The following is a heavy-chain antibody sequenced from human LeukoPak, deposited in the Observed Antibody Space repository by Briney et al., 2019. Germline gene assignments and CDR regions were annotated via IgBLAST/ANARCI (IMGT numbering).Heavy chain of an antibody. J-gene: IGHJ4*02. CDR2: IRQDGGEK. CDR3: ARDGTAAGLYFDL. V-gene: IGHV3-7*01. CDR1: GFTFSSYW. Sequence: PGGSLRLSCAVSGFTFSSYWMNWVRQAPGKGLEWVASIRQDGGEKSYVDSVKGRLTISRDNTKNSLYLQMSSLRAEATGVYYCARDGTAAGLYFDLWGQGTLVTVSS. D-gene: IGHD6-13*01.